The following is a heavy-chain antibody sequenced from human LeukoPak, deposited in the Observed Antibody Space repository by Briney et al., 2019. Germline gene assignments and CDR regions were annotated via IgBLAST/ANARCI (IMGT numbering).Heavy chain of an antibody. CDR3: ARVRYYGPGIYYRGLAS. J-gene: IGHJ4*02. CDR1: GDTFSTYD. Sequence: ASVKVSCTACGDTFSTYDINWVRQATGQGLEWMGWRNPNSGNTGYAQKFQGRVTMTRNTSISTAYMELSGLRSEDTAVYYCARVRYYGPGIYYRGLASWGQGSLVTVSS. V-gene: IGHV1-8*01. CDR2: RNPNSGNT. D-gene: IGHD3-10*01.